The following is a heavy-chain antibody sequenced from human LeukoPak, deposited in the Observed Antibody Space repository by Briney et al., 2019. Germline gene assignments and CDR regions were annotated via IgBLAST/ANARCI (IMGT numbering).Heavy chain of an antibody. CDR2: INPNSGGT. CDR1: GYTFTGYY. J-gene: IGHJ3*02. V-gene: IGHV1-2*06. Sequence: ASVKVSCKASGYTFTGYYMHWVRQAPGQGLEWMGRINPNSGGTNYAQKFQGRVTMTRNTSISTAYMELSRLRSDDTAVYYCARVLKQQGSSAFDIWGQGTMVTVSS. D-gene: IGHD6-13*01. CDR3: ARVLKQQGSSAFDI.